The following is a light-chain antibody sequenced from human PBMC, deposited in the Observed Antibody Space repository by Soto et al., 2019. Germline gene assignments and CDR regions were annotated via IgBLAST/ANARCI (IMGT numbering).Light chain of an antibody. CDR3: QQYNNWPPWT. Sequence: ILMTQSPATLSVSPGERATLSCRASQSVSNNLAWYQQKPGQAPRLLIYDASTRATGIPARFSGSASGTEFTLTISGLQSEEFAVYYCQQYNNWPPWTFGQGTKVEIK. CDR1: QSVSNN. J-gene: IGKJ1*01. CDR2: DAS. V-gene: IGKV3-15*01.